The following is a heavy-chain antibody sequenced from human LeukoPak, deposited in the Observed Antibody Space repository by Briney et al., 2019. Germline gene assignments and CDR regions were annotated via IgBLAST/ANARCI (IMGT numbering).Heavy chain of an antibody. V-gene: IGHV4-30-2*01. CDR3: ARDRCYYDSSGSPCYFDY. D-gene: IGHD3-22*01. CDR1: GGSISSGGYY. Sequence: PSETLSLTCTVSGGSISSGGYYWSWIRQPPGKGLEWIGYIYHSGSTYYNPSLKSRVTISVDRSKNQFSLKLSSVTAADTAVYYCARDRCYYDSSGSPCYFDYWGQGTLVTVSS. J-gene: IGHJ4*02. CDR2: IYHSGST.